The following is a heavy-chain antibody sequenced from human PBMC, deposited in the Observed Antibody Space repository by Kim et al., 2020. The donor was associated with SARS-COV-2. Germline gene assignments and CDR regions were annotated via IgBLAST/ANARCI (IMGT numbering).Heavy chain of an antibody. D-gene: IGHD2-2*01. V-gene: IGHV4-31*03. CDR3: ARGQPLDY. CDR1: GGSIRSGGKF. Sequence: SETLSLTCSVSGGSIRSGGKFWTWIRQHPAKGLEWIGYISYSGNSHYSPSLRSRVSISLQTSENHFSLELTSVTAADTAVYYCARGQPLDYWGQGILLTVSS. J-gene: IGHJ4*02. CDR2: ISYSGNS.